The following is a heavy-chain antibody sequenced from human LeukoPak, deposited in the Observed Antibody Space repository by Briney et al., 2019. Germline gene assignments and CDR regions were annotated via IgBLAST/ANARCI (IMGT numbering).Heavy chain of an antibody. CDR2: ISGSGGST. CDR1: GFTFSSYA. Sequence: PGGFLRLSCAASGFTFSSYAMSWVRQAPGRGLEWVSAISGSGGSTYYADSVKGRFTISRDNSKNTLYLQMNSLRAEDTAVYYCAKDHHVLLWFGELWDPYDAFDIWGQGTMVTVSS. V-gene: IGHV3-23*01. CDR3: AKDHHVLLWFGELWDPYDAFDI. J-gene: IGHJ3*02. D-gene: IGHD3-10*01.